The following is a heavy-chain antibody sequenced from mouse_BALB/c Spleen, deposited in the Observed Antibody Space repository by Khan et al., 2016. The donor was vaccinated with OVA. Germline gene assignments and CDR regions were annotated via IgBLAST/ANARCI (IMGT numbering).Heavy chain of an antibody. D-gene: IGHD2-14*01. Sequence: VQLVESGPELKKPGETVRISCKASGYTFTTAGIQWVQKMPGKGLKWIGWINTHSGVPKYAEDFKGRFAFSLEISVSTAYLQITNLKIEDTATYFCARGGAAYYRNDGGAREYWGQGTSVTVSS. V-gene: IGHV9-4*02. J-gene: IGHJ4*01. CDR3: ARGGAAYYRNDGGAREY. CDR2: INTHSGVP. CDR1: GYTFTTAG.